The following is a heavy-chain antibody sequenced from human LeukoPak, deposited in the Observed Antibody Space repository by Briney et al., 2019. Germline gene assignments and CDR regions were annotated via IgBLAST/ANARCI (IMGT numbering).Heavy chain of an antibody. CDR1: GGSISSSSYY. CDR3: ARAGRCYDSSGYYNP. D-gene: IGHD3-22*01. J-gene: IGHJ5*02. CDR2: IYYSGST. Sequence: PSETLSLTCTVSGGSISSSSYYWGWIRQPPGKGLEWIGSIYYSGSTYYNPSLKSRVTISVDTSKNQFSLKLSSVTAADTAVYYCARAGRCYDSSGYYNPWGQGTLVTVSS. V-gene: IGHV4-39*07.